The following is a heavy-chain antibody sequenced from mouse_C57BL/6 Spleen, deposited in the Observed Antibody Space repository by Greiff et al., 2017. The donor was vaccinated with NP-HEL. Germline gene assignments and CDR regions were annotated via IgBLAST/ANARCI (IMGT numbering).Heavy chain of an antibody. V-gene: IGHV2-6*03. CDR2: IWSDGST. CDR1: GFSLTSYG. J-gene: IGHJ4*01. CDR3: ARGPLYGSSYGYYAMDY. D-gene: IGHD1-1*01. Sequence: VQGVESGPGLVAPSQSLSITCTVSGFSLTSYGVHWVRQPPGKGLEWLVVIWSDGSTNYNSALKSRLSISKDNSKSQVFLKMNSLQTDDTAMYYCARGPLYGSSYGYYAMDYWGQGTSVTVSS.